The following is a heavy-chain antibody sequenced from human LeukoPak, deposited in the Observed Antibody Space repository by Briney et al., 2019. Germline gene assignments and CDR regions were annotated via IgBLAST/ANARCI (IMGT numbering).Heavy chain of an antibody. CDR1: GGSISSSSYY. J-gene: IGHJ1*01. Sequence: SETLSLTCTVSGGSISSSSYYWGWIRQPPGKGLEWIGSIYYSGSTYYNPSLKSRVTISVDTSKNQFSLKLSSVTAADTAVYYCARGRGSGSSFAEYFQHWGQGTLVTVSS. CDR2: IYYSGST. V-gene: IGHV4-39*07. D-gene: IGHD3-10*01. CDR3: ARGRGSGSSFAEYFQH.